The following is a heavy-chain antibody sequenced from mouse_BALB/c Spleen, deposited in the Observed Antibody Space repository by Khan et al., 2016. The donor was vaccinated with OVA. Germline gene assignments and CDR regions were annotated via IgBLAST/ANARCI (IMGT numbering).Heavy chain of an antibody. CDR2: IWVSGSK. V-gene: IGHV2-6-5*01. CDR1: GFSLTDYA. Sequence: VKLLESGPGLVAPSQSLSITCTVSGFSLTDYAVSWIRQPPGKGLEWLGVIWVSGSKYYNSVLKSRLSISKDNSKSQVFLKMNSLQTDDTAMYFCARDPPYYSMDYWGQGTSVTVSS. CDR3: ARDPPYYSMDY. J-gene: IGHJ4*01.